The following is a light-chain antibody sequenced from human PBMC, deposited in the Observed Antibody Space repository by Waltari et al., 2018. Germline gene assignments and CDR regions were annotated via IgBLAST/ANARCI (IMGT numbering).Light chain of an antibody. J-gene: IGKJ3*01. V-gene: IGKV1-9*01. CDR1: QGIGSY. CDR3: QQSNSYPFT. CDR2: AAS. Sequence: IQLTQSPSSLYASVGDRVTITCRASQGIGSYLACYQQKPGKAPKLLIYAASTLKNAVPSRFSGSGFGTDFTLTISSLQPEDFATYYCQQSNSYPFTFGPGTKVDIK.